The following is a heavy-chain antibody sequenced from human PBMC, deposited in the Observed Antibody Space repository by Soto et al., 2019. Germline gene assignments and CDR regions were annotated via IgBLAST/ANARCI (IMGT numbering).Heavy chain of an antibody. J-gene: IGHJ5*02. CDR1: GGSISSYY. V-gene: IGHV4-59*08. Sequence: SETLSLTCTVSGGSISSYYWSWIRQPPGKGLEWIGYIYYSGSTNYNPPLKSRVTISVDTSKNQFSLKLSSVTAADTAVYYCARSYGDWFDPWGQGTLVTVSS. D-gene: IGHD4-17*01. CDR3: ARSYGDWFDP. CDR2: IYYSGST.